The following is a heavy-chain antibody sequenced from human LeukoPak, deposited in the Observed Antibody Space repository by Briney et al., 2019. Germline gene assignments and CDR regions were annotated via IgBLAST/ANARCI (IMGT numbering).Heavy chain of an antibody. CDR2: IYYSGST. Sequence: SETLSLTCTVSGGSISSSSYYWGWIRQPPGKGLEWIGSIYYSGSTYYNPSLKSRVTISVDTSKNQFSLKLSSVTAADTDVYYCARRIVVTRGFDDWGQGTLVTVSS. D-gene: IGHD4-23*01. CDR1: GGSISSSSYY. CDR3: ARRIVVTRGFDD. J-gene: IGHJ4*02. V-gene: IGHV4-39*01.